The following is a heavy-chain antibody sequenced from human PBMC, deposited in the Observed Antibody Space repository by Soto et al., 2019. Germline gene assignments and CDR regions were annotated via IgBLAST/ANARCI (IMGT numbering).Heavy chain of an antibody. CDR3: AKDLTPLALFGVIDY. J-gene: IGHJ4*02. CDR2: ISHDGNNE. CDR1: GFTFKTHG. D-gene: IGHD3-3*01. V-gene: IGHV3-30*18. Sequence: PGGSLRLSCAASGFTFKTHGMHWVRQAPGKGLEWVAVISHDGNNEDYADSVRGRFTISRDNSKNMLFLEMNSLRVEDTAVYFCAKDLTPLALFGVIDYWGQGALVTVSS.